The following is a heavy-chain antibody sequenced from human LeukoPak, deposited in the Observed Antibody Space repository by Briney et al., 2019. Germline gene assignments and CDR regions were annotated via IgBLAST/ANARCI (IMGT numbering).Heavy chain of an antibody. D-gene: IGHD3-10*01. CDR3: ARRRLSITMVRGVNNWFDP. V-gene: IGHV4-34*01. Sequence: SETLSLTCAVYGGSFSGYYWSWIRQPPGKGLEWIGEINHSGSTNYNPSLKSRVTISVDTSKNQFSLKLSSVTAADTAVYYCARRRLSITMVRGVNNWFDPWGQGTLVTVSS. CDR2: INHSGST. J-gene: IGHJ5*02. CDR1: GGSFSGYY.